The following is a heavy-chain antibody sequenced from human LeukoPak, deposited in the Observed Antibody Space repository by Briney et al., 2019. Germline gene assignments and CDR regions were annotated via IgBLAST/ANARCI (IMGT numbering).Heavy chain of an antibody. V-gene: IGHV1-18*01. CDR1: GYTFTSYG. J-gene: IGHJ6*03. D-gene: IGHD3-22*01. Sequence: GASVKVSCKASGYTFTSYGINWVRQPPGQGLEWVGGIRVYNGNTNYAQKLQGRVTVTTDTSTSTAYMEQRSLRSDDTAVYYSARGPGGRSGYYPLEDYYYYYYMDAWGKGTTVTVSS. CDR3: ARGPGGRSGYYPLEDYYYYYYMDA. CDR2: IRVYNGNT.